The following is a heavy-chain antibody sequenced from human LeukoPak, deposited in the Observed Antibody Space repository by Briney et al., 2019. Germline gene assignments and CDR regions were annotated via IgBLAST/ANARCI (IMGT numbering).Heavy chain of an antibody. CDR1: GYTFTGYY. CDR3: ARDDQYCSGGSCSNWFDP. Sequence: ASVKVSCKASGYTFTGYYMHWVRQAPGQGLEWMGWINSNSGGTNYAQKFQGRVTMTRDTSISTAYMELSRLRSDDTAVYYCARDDQYCSGGSCSNWFDPWGQGTLVTVSS. CDR2: INSNSGGT. D-gene: IGHD2-15*01. J-gene: IGHJ5*02. V-gene: IGHV1-2*02.